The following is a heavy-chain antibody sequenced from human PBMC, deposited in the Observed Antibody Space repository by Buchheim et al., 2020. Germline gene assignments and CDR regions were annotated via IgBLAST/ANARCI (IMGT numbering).Heavy chain of an antibody. D-gene: IGHD2-21*02. J-gene: IGHJ6*02. V-gene: IGHV3-74*01. Sequence: EVQLVESGGGLVQPGGSLRLSCAASGFTFSSYWMHWVRQAPGKGLVWVSRINRDGSSTNYADSVKGRFALSRDNAKNTLYLQMNSLRAEDTAVYYCARRQVTGYYCMDVWGQGTT. CDR2: INRDGSST. CDR1: GFTFSSYW. CDR3: ARRQVTGYYCMDV.